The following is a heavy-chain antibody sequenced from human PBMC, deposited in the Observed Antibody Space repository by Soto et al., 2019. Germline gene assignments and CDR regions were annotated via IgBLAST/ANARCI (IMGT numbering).Heavy chain of an antibody. D-gene: IGHD4-17*01. V-gene: IGHV4-39*01. Sequence: QLQLQESGPGLVKPSETLSLTCTVSGGSISSSSYYWGWIRQPPGKGLEWIGSIYYSGSTYYNPSLKSRVTISVDTSKNQFSLKLSSVTAADMAVYYCARTTTDPDYYYYMDVWGKGTTVTVSS. J-gene: IGHJ6*03. CDR2: IYYSGST. CDR1: GGSISSSSYY. CDR3: ARTTTDPDYYYYMDV.